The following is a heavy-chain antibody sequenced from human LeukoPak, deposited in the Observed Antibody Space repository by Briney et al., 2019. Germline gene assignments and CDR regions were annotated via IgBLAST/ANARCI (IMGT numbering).Heavy chain of an antibody. CDR1: GYTFTSYD. J-gene: IGHJ5*02. CDR3: ARSGSYFDWFDP. V-gene: IGHV1-8*01. Sequence: ASVKVSCKASGYTFTSYDINWVRQATGQGLEWMGWMNPNSGNTGYAQKFQGRVTMTRNTSISTAYMELSSLRSEDTAVYYCARSGSYFDWFDPWGQGTPVTVSS. D-gene: IGHD1-26*01. CDR2: MNPNSGNT.